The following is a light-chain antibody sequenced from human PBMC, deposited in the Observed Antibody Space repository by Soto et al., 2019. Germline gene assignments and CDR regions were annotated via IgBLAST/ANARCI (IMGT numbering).Light chain of an antibody. CDR1: QSVSSD. V-gene: IGKV3-15*01. CDR2: GAF. J-gene: IGKJ1*01. CDR3: QQYNDWTLT. Sequence: EIGLTQSPGTLSLSPGGRATLSCRASQSVSSDYLAWYQKKPGQAPSLLIYGAFTRATGVPARFSGTGSGTEFNLTISRLQSEDFALYYCQQYNDWTLTFGQGTKVDIK.